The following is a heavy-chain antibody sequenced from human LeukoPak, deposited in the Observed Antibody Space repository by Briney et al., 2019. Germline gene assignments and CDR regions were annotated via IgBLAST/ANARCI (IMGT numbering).Heavy chain of an antibody. D-gene: IGHD2-15*01. Sequence: GESLKISCKGSGYSFTSYWIGWVRQMPGKGLEWMGIIYPIDSDARYSPSFQGQVTFSVDTSIGTAYLQWSSLKASDTAMYYCARHQSHVVSEAFDYWGQGTLVTVSS. V-gene: IGHV5-51*01. CDR2: IYPIDSDA. CDR1: GYSFTSYW. J-gene: IGHJ4*02. CDR3: ARHQSHVVSEAFDY.